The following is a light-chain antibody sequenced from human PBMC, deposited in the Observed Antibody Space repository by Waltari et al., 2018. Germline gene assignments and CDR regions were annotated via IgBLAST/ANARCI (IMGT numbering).Light chain of an antibody. V-gene: IGKV4-1*01. Sequence: DTVVTQAPAVLSVSLGEGATINCKSSQSVLYSTNNNNYYAWFQQKLRQRPRLLMYWASTRESGVPDRFSGNGSGTDFSLTIANMQAEDVAVYYCQQYYRIPLSLCGVTKVEIK. CDR2: WAS. J-gene: IGKJ4*01. CDR1: QSVLYSTNNNNY. CDR3: QQYYRIPLS.